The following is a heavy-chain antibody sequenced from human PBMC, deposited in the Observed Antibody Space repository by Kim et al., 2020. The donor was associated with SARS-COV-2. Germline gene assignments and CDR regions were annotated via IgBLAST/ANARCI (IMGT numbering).Heavy chain of an antibody. Sequence: PSFQGQVTISADKSISTAYLQWSSLKASDTAMYYCARLGFGVVNTFDYWGQGTLVTVSS. V-gene: IGHV5-51*01. J-gene: IGHJ4*02. CDR3: ARLGFGVVNTFDY. D-gene: IGHD3-3*01.